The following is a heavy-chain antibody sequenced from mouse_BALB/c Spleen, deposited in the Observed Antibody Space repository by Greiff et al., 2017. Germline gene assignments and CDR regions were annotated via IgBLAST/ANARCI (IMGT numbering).Heavy chain of an antibody. CDR3: ARSGYYGPNYYAMDY. CDR2: IDPANGNT. J-gene: IGHJ4*01. Sequence: VQLNQSGAELVKPGASVKLSCTASGFNIKDTYMHWVKQRPEQGLEWIGRIDPANGNTKYDPKFQGKATITADTSSNTAYLQLSSLTSEDTAVYYCARSGYYGPNYYAMDYWGQGTSVTVSS. D-gene: IGHD1-2*01. V-gene: IGHV14-3*02. CDR1: GFNIKDTY.